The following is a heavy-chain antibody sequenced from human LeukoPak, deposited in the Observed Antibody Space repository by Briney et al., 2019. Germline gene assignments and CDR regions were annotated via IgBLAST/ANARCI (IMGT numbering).Heavy chain of an antibody. CDR1: GFTFRTYG. CDR2: VRCDGSTK. CDR3: ARTVSSSWGFFDS. Sequence: QVQLVESGGGVVQPWGSLRLSCAASGFTFRTYGMHWVRQAPGKGLEWMALVRCDGSTKYYADPVKGRFSISRDNSKNTLYLQMNSLRADDTAVFFCARTVSSSWGFFDSWGQGTLVTVSS. V-gene: IGHV3-30*02. D-gene: IGHD6-6*01. J-gene: IGHJ4*02.